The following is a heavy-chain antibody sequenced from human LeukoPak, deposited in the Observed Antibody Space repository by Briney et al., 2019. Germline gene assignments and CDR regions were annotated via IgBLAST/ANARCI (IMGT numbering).Heavy chain of an antibody. CDR3: TRDQMNY. J-gene: IGHJ4*02. D-gene: IGHD5-24*01. V-gene: IGHV3-53*01. Sequence: PGGSLRLSCTASEFTVSRNYMLWVRQAPGKGLEWASLIFSNGDTHYADSVKGRFTTSRDTSKNTVSLQMNSLRVEDTAMYYCTRDQMNYWGQGTLVTVSS. CDR1: EFTVSRNY. CDR2: IFSNGDT.